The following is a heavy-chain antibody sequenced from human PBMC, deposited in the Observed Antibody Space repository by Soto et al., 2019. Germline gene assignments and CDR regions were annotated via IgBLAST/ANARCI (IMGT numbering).Heavy chain of an antibody. D-gene: IGHD3-3*01. CDR3: AKWGETIWSGYYSVDV. J-gene: IGHJ6*04. CDR1: GFTFSDYY. CDR2: ISGSGGST. V-gene: IGHV3-23*01. Sequence: GGSLRLSCAVSGFTFSDYYMSWIRQAPGKGLEWVSAISGSGGSTYYADSVKGRFTISRDNSKNTLYLQMNSLRAEDTAVYYCAKWGETIWSGYYSVDVWGKGTTVTVSS.